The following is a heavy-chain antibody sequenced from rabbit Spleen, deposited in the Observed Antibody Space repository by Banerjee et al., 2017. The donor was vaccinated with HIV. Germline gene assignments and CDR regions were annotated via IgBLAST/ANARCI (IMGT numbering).Heavy chain of an antibody. CDR3: AGRGSAYGYAYGL. J-gene: IGHJ4*01. CDR1: GFDFSSYY. Sequence: QEQLEESGGGLVMPGGTLTLSCKASGFDFSSYYMSWVRQAPGKGLEWIGYISTGGSTYYASWVNGRFTISSDNAQNTVDLQMNSLTAADTATYFCAGRGSAYGYAYGLWGQGTLVTVS. V-gene: IGHV1S33*01. CDR2: ISTGGST. D-gene: IGHD6-1*01.